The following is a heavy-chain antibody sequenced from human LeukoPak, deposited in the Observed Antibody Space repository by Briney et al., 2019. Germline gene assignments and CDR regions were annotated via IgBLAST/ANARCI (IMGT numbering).Heavy chain of an antibody. V-gene: IGHV1-2*02. CDR3: AREYNWNRFFDS. Sequence: ASVKVSCKASGYTFTDYYMHWVRQAPGQGLEWMGWINPNSGDTNYAQNFQGRVTMTWDTSISTAYMELSRLRSDDTAIYYCAREYNWNRFFDSWGQGTLVTVSS. CDR1: GYTFTDYY. J-gene: IGHJ4*02. CDR2: INPNSGDT. D-gene: IGHD1-20*01.